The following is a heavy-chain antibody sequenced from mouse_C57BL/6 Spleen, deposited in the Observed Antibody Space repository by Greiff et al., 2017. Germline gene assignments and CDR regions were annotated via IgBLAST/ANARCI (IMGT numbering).Heavy chain of an antibody. J-gene: IGHJ3*01. Sequence: VQLQQSGAELMKPGASVKLSCKATGYTFTGYWIEWVKQRPGHGLEWIGEILPGSGSTNYNEKFKGKATFTADTSSNPAYMQLSSLTTEDSAIYYCARDYEYDAAWFAYWGQGTLVTVSA. D-gene: IGHD2-4*01. CDR1: GYTFTGYW. CDR2: ILPGSGST. V-gene: IGHV1-9*01. CDR3: ARDYEYDAAWFAY.